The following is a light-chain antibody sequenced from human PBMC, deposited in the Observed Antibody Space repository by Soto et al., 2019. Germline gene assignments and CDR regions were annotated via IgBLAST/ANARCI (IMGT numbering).Light chain of an antibody. CDR3: QQYRNLPLT. CDR2: GAS. CDR1: QSVSSN. Sequence: EIVLTQSPGTLSWSPGERATLSYRASQSVSSNLAWYQQKPGQAPRLLIYGASTRATGIPARFSGSGSGTEFTLTIDSLQPDDFAVYLCQQYRNLPLTFGGGTKVDI. V-gene: IGKV3-15*01. J-gene: IGKJ4*01.